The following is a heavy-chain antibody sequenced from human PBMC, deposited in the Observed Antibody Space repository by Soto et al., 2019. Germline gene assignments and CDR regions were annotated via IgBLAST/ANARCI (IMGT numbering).Heavy chain of an antibody. V-gene: IGHV4-30-2*01. CDR2: IYHSGST. D-gene: IGHD3-16*01. Sequence: QLQLQESGSGLVKPSQTLSLTCAVSGGSISSGGYSWSWIRQPPGKGLEWIGYIYHSGSTYYNPSLKSRVTISVARSKNQFSLKLSSVTAADTAVYYCASWGSDDADAFDIWGQGTMVTVSS. CDR3: ASWGSDDADAFDI. J-gene: IGHJ3*02. CDR1: GGSISSGGYS.